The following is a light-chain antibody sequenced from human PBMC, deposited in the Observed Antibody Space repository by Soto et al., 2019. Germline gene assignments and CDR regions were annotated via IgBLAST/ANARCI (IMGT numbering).Light chain of an antibody. CDR1: SSNIGSGYD. V-gene: IGLV1-40*01. J-gene: IGLJ1*01. Sequence: QSVLTQPPSVSGSPGQMVTISCTGSSSNIGSGYDVQWYQQLPGTAPKLLIYGNSNRPSGVPDRFSGSKSGTSASLAITGLQADDEADYYCQSYDGSLSAHYVFGTGTKVTVL. CDR3: QSYDGSLSAHYV. CDR2: GNS.